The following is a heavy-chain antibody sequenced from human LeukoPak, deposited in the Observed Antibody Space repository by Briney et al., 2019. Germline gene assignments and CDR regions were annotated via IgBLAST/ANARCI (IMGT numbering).Heavy chain of an antibody. Sequence: ASVKVSCKASGYTFSNFGINWVRQAPGQGLEWMGWISGNNDNPNYGQKFQGRFTVTTDSSTNTAYMELRNLRLDDTAVYYCARDGTSTDDYWGQGTLVTVSS. D-gene: IGHD2-2*01. V-gene: IGHV1-18*01. J-gene: IGHJ4*02. CDR3: ARDGTSTDDY. CDR2: ISGNNDNP. CDR1: GYTFSNFG.